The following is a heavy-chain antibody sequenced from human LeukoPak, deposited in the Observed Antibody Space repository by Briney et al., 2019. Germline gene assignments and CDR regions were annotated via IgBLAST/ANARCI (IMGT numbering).Heavy chain of an antibody. CDR3: ARDPADERGYSDGGFDY. J-gene: IGHJ4*02. Sequence: SETLSLTCAVYGGSFSGYYWSWIRQPPGKGLEWIGEINHSGSTNYNPSLKSRVTISVDTSKNQFSLKLSSVTAADTAVYYCARDPADERGYSDGGFDYWGQGTLVTVSS. CDR2: INHSGST. D-gene: IGHD5-18*01. V-gene: IGHV4-34*01. CDR1: GGSFSGYY.